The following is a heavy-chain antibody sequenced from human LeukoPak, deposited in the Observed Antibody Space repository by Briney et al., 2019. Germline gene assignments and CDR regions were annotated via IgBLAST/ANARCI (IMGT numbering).Heavy chain of an antibody. CDR2: IWYDGSNK. CDR1: GFTFSSYG. Sequence: QPGRSLRLSCAASGFTFSSYGMHWVRQAPGKGLEWVAVIWYDGSNKYYADSVKGRFTISRDNSKNTLYLQMNSLRAEDTAVYYCAKSPDVEMATIGDYWGQGTLVTVSS. J-gene: IGHJ4*02. CDR3: AKSPDVEMATIGDY. V-gene: IGHV3-33*06. D-gene: IGHD5-24*01.